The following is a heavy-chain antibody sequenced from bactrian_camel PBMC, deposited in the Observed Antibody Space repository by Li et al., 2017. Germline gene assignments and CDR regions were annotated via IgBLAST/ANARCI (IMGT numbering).Heavy chain of an antibody. Sequence: DVQMVESGGGLVQPGESLRLSCVASGITFSRHDMSWVRQAPGKEVEWVAGITSLPSLFRAASYADSVKGQFTISRDNAKDTLYLQMNDLKSEDTAMYYCAADNVNLQLARHYSYWGQGTQVTVS. CDR1: GITFSRHD. D-gene: IGHD7*01. CDR3: AADNVNLQLARHYSY. CDR2: ITSLPSLFRAA. V-gene: IGHV3S40*01. J-gene: IGHJ4*01.